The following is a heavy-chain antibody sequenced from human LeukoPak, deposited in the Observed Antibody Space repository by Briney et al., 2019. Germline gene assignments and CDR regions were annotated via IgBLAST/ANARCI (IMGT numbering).Heavy chain of an antibody. CDR2: ISYDGSNK. D-gene: IGHD4-17*01. CDR1: GFVFTNYG. J-gene: IGHJ6*02. Sequence: GGSLRLSCAASGFVFTNYGMHWVRQAPGKGLEWVAVISYDGSNKYYADSVKGRFTISRDNSKNTLYLQMNSLRAEDTAVYYCARGGRTTWHGMDVWGQGTTVTVSS. V-gene: IGHV3-30*03. CDR3: ARGGRTTWHGMDV.